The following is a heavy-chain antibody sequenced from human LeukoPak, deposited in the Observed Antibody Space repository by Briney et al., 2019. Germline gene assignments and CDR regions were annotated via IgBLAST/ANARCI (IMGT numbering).Heavy chain of an antibody. Sequence: GESLKISCQGSGYTFPGFWIGWVRQKPGKDLEWMGIIFPGDSGTRYSPSFQGQVTFSADKSISTAYLHWSSLKASDTALYYCARLNYYDSTGQYSALDYWGQGTLVTVSS. D-gene: IGHD3-22*01. CDR2: IFPGDSGT. CDR1: GYTFPGFW. CDR3: ARLNYYDSTGQYSALDY. V-gene: IGHV5-51*01. J-gene: IGHJ4*02.